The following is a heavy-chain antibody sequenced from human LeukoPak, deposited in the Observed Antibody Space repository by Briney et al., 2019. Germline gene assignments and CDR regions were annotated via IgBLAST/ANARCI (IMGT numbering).Heavy chain of an antibody. CDR1: GYTFTSYD. V-gene: IGHV1-8*01. Sequence: ASVKVSCKAYGYTFTSYDINWVRQATGQGLEWMGWMNPNSGNTGYAQKFQGRVTMTRNTSISTAYMELSSLRSEDTAVCYCARASSSWFYYYYYMDVWGKGTTVTVSS. J-gene: IGHJ6*03. CDR2: MNPNSGNT. D-gene: IGHD6-13*01. CDR3: ARASSSWFYYYYYMDV.